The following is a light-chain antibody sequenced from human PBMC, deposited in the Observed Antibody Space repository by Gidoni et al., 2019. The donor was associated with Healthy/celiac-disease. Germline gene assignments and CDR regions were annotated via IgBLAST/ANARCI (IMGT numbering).Light chain of an antibody. J-gene: IGKJ1*01. V-gene: IGKV1-39*01. CDR3: QQSYSTTRT. Sequence: DIQITLSPSSLSASVGDRVTITCRASPSISSYLNWYQQKPGKAPKLLIYAASSLQSGVPSRFSGRGAGKDFTLTISSLQPEDFATYYCQQSYSTTRTFGQGTKVEIK. CDR1: PSISSY. CDR2: AAS.